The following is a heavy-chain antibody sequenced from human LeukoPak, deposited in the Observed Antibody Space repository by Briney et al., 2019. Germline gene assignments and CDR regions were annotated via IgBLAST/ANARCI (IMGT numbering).Heavy chain of an antibody. V-gene: IGHV3-74*01. D-gene: IGHD3-10*01. Sequence: GGSLRLSCAASGLTFSSHWMHWVRQAPGKGLVWVSRITNDGSSTTYADFVKGRFTISRDNAKNTLYLQMNSLRAEDTAVYYCARPGELFNHWGQGTLVTVSS. CDR3: ARPGELFNH. CDR2: ITNDGSST. CDR1: GLTFSSHW. J-gene: IGHJ4*02.